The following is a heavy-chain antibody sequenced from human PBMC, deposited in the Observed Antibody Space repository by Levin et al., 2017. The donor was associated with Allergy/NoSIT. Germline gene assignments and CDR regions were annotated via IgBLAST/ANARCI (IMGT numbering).Heavy chain of an antibody. CDR1: GFTFSTFA. CDR2: ISNSGGST. CDR3: AKGGYSGYIHDAFDG. J-gene: IGHJ3*01. D-gene: IGHD5-12*01. V-gene: IGHV3-23*01. Sequence: GGSLRLSCAASGFTFSTFAMSWVRQAPGKGPEWVSTISNSGGSTYFADSVQGRFTISRDNSKNTLYLQMNILRAEDTAIYYCAKGGYSGYIHDAFDGWGQGTMVTVSS.